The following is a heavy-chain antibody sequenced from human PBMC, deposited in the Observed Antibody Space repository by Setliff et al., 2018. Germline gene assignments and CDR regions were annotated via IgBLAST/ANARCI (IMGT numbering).Heavy chain of an antibody. J-gene: IGHJ5*02. CDR1: GGSISSYY. V-gene: IGHV4-59*08. D-gene: IGHD3-22*01. CDR3: ARVTLTYYYDSSGFLRGDENSNWFDP. CDR2: IYYSGST. Sequence: SETLSLTCTVSGGSISSYYWSWIRQPPGKGLEWIGYIYYSGSTNYNPSLKSRVTISVDTSKNQFSLKLSSVTAADTALYYCARVTLTYYYDSSGFLRGDENSNWFDPWGQGTLVTVSS.